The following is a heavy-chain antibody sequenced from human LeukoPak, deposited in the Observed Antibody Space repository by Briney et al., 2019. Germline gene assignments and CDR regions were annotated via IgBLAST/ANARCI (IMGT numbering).Heavy chain of an antibody. CDR1: GGSISSYH. V-gene: IGHV4-59*01. Sequence: PSETLSLTCTVSGGSISSYHWSWVRQAPGKGLEWIGYIYYSGSTNYNPSMKRRVTISVDRSKNQFSLRLSSVTAADTAVYYCGRDSGGTVDHWGQGTLVTVSP. D-gene: IGHD2-15*01. CDR3: GRDSGGTVDH. CDR2: IYYSGST. J-gene: IGHJ4*02.